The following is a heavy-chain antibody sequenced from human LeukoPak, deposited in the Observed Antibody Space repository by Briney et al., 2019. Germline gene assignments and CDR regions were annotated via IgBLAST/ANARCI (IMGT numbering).Heavy chain of an antibody. CDR3: AKVAGLTGRGILPDY. D-gene: IGHD1-14*01. V-gene: IGHV3-30*18. CDR1: GFTFSSYG. Sequence: PGGSLRLSCAASGFTFSSYGMHWVRQAPGKGLEWVAVISYDGSNKYYADSVKGRFTISRDNSKNTLYLQMNSLRAEDTAVYYCAKVAGLTGRGILPDYWGQGTLVTVSS. J-gene: IGHJ4*02. CDR2: ISYDGSNK.